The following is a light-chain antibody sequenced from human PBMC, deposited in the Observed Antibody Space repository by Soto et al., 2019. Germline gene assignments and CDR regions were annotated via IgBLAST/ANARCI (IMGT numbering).Light chain of an antibody. Sequence: DIVMTQSPEYLALSLCERSTINCRSCHSLLYSANTAIYLAWYQQKPRQPPRLLIYWTFARESGFTDRFSGSGSGTDFTHTISSLQSEDVAVYYCQQYYDTPYTSGQANKLESK. CDR2: WTF. J-gene: IGKJ2*01. V-gene: IGKV4-1*01. CDR1: HSLLYSANTAIY. CDR3: QQYYDTPYT.